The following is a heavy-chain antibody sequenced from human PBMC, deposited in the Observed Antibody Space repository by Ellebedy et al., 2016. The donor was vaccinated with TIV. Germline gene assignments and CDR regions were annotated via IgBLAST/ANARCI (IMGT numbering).Heavy chain of an antibody. CDR3: AKGSGYDTNWFDP. CDR2: ISAYNGNT. Sequence: AASVKVSCKASGGTFSSYAISWVRQAPGQGLEWMGWISAYNGNTNYAQKLQGRVTMTTDTSTSTAYMELRSLRSDDTAVYYCAKGSGYDTNWFDPWGQGTLVTVSS. J-gene: IGHJ5*02. V-gene: IGHV1-18*01. D-gene: IGHD5-12*01. CDR1: GGTFSSYA.